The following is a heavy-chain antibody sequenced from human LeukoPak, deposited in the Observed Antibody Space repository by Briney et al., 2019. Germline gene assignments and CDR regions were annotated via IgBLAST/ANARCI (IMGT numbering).Heavy chain of an antibody. CDR2: ISPNSGGT. D-gene: IGHD2-15*01. J-gene: IGHJ4*02. V-gene: IGHV1-2*02. CDR3: ARALYCSGGSCYGSTNFDY. CDR1: GYTFTGYY. Sequence: ASVKVSCKASGYTFTGYYIHWVRQAPGQGLEWMGWISPNSGGTNYAQKLQGRVTMTTDTSTSTAYMELRSLGSDDTAVYYCARALYCSGGSCYGSTNFDYWGQGTLVTVSS.